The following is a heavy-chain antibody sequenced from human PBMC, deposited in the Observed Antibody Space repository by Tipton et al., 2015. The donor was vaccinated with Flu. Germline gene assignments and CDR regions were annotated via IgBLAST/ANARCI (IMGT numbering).Heavy chain of an antibody. J-gene: IGHJ6*02. Sequence: TLSLTCTVSGGSVSSNYWIWIRQFPGKGLEWIGFIFYRGTTNYNPSLKSRVSISSDTSKNEFSLTLTSVTAADTAVYYCARELRFLEGSMDVWGQGATVTVSS. V-gene: IGHV4-59*02. D-gene: IGHD3-3*01. CDR2: IFYRGTT. CDR3: ARELRFLEGSMDV. CDR1: GGSVSSNY.